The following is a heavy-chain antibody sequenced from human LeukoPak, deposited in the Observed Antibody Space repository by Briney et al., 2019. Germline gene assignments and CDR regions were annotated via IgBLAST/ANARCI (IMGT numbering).Heavy chain of an antibody. J-gene: IGHJ6*02. CDR1: GFTFSSYA. Sequence: GGSLRLSCAASGFTFSSYAMSWVRQAPGKGLEWVSAISGSGGSTYYADSVKGGFTISRDNSKNTLYLQMNSLRAKDTAVYYCAKDRYDFWSGYYTLYYYYYGMDVWGQGTTVTVSS. D-gene: IGHD3-3*01. V-gene: IGHV3-23*01. CDR2: ISGSGGST. CDR3: AKDRYDFWSGYYTLYYYYYGMDV.